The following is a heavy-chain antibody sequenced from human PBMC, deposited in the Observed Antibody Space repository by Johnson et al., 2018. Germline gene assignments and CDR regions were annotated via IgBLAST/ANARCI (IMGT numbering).Heavy chain of an antibody. V-gene: IGHV3-15*01. CDR1: GFTFSNAW. CDR2: IKSKTDGGTT. Sequence: VQLVQSGGGLVKPGGSXRLSCAASGFTFSNAWMSWVRQAPGKGLEWVGRIKSKTDGGTTDYAAPVNGRFTISRDDSKNTLYLQMNSLKTEDTAVYYCNTKDTVTTAYYYYGMDVWGQGTTVTVSS. J-gene: IGHJ6*02. D-gene: IGHD4-11*01. CDR3: NTKDTVTTAYYYYGMDV.